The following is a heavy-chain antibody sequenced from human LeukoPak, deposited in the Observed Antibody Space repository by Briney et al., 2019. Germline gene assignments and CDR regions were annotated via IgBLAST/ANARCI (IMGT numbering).Heavy chain of an antibody. J-gene: IGHJ6*02. Sequence: SETLSLTCTVSGGSISTYYWSWIRQSPGKGLEWIGYIYYTGSTNYNPSLKSRVTISVDTSKNQFSLKLSSVTAADTAVYYCARDSGLDVWGQGTTGTVSS. CDR2: IYYTGST. D-gene: IGHD3-10*01. CDR1: GGSISTYY. V-gene: IGHV4-59*01. CDR3: ARDSGLDV.